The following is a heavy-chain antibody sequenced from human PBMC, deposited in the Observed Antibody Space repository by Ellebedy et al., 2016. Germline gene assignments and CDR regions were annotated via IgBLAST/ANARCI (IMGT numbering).Heavy chain of an antibody. CDR2: ISALSGNT. Sequence: ASVKVSXXASGYSFTDYGISWVRQAPGQGLEWMGWISALSGNTNYVQKFQGRVTMTTDTSTTTAYLEMRSLRSDDTAVYFCARPKVGAISQTYYNHGMDVWGQGTTVTVSS. D-gene: IGHD3-16*01. CDR3: ARPKVGAISQTYYNHGMDV. V-gene: IGHV1-18*01. CDR1: GYSFTDYG. J-gene: IGHJ6*02.